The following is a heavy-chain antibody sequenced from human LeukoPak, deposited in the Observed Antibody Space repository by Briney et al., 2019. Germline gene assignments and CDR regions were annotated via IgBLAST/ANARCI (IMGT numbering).Heavy chain of an antibody. CDR1: GGSISSDY. D-gene: IGHD2-21*01. Sequence: SETLSLTCTVSGGSISSDYWSWIRQPPGKGPEWIGYIQYSGYTKYSPSLKSRVTISVHTSKTEFSLKLSSVTAADTAVYYCARTSYINGAYYFHYWGQGTLVTVSS. CDR3: ARTSYINGAYYFHY. CDR2: IQYSGYT. J-gene: IGHJ4*02. V-gene: IGHV4-59*08.